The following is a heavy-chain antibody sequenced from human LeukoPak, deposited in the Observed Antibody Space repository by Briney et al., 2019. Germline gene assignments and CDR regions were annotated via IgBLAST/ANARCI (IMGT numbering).Heavy chain of an antibody. CDR3: ARDLYLGGVIVGYYYYYGMDV. CDR1: GFTFSSYA. V-gene: IGHV3-30-3*01. J-gene: IGHJ6*02. D-gene: IGHD3-16*02. Sequence: GGSLRLSCAASGFTFSSYAMHWVRQAPGKGLEWVAVISYDGSNKYYADSVKGRFTISRDNSKNTLYLQMNSLRAEDTAVYYCARDLYLGGVIVGYYYYYGMDVWGQGTTVTVSS. CDR2: ISYDGSNK.